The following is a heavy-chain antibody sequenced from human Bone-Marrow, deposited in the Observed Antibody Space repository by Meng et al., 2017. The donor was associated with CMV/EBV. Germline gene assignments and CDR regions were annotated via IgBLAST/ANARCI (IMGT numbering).Heavy chain of an antibody. CDR1: GFTFSSYE. V-gene: IGHV3-33*06. CDR2: IWYDGSNK. CDR3: AKVASYAHAFDI. Sequence: GGSLRLSCAASGFTFSSYEMNWVRQAPGKGLEWVAVIWYDGSNKYYADSVKGRFTISRDNSKNTLYLQMNSLRAEDTAVYYCAKVASYAHAFDIWGQGTMVTVSS. J-gene: IGHJ3*02. D-gene: IGHD2/OR15-2a*01.